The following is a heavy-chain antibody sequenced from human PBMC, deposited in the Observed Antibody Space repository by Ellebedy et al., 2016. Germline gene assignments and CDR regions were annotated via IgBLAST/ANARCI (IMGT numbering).Heavy chain of an antibody. CDR3: ARGRVVEGVMDV. J-gene: IGHJ6*02. CDR1: GYTFLRYA. CDR2: INSGNDNT. D-gene: IGHD2-15*01. Sequence: ASVKVSCKVSGYTFLRYAMHWVRQAPGQSLEWMGWINSGNDNTKFSPKFQGRLTIARDTTASTVYMELSSLKFEDTAVYYCARGRVVEGVMDVWGQGTTVTVSS. V-gene: IGHV1-3*01.